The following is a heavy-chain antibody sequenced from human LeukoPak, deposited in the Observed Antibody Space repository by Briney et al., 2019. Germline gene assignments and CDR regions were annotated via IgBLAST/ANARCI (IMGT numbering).Heavy chain of an antibody. V-gene: IGHV3-23*01. D-gene: IGHD3-22*01. Sequence: GGSLRLSCAASGLIFGNYAMSWVRQAPGKGLEWVSVISGGSGDTFYADSVKGRFTISRDNSKNTVYLQMHSLRAEDTATYYCATRNYYDNRGYYYYYFDYWGQGALVTVSS. CDR3: ATRNYYDNRGYYYYYFDY. CDR1: GLIFGNYA. J-gene: IGHJ4*02. CDR2: ISGGSGDT.